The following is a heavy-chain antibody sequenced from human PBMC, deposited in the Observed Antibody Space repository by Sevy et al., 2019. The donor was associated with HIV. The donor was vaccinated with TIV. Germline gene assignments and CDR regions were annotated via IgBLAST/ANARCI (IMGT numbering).Heavy chain of an antibody. CDR3: ARRYCSGGSCWNAFDI. V-gene: IGHV3-21*04. Sequence: GGSLRLSCAASGFTFSSYSMYWVRQAPGKGLEWVASTSTSSSYMYHADSVKGRFTISRDNAKNSLFLQMHSLRAEDTAFYYCARRYCSGGSCWNAFDIWGQGTMVTVSS. CDR1: GFTFSSYS. CDR2: TSTSSSYM. D-gene: IGHD2-15*01. J-gene: IGHJ3*02.